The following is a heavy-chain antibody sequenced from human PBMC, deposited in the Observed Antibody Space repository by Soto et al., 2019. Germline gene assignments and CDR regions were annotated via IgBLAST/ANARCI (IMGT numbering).Heavy chain of an antibody. CDR3: ARQDDNDHGAPNWFDP. D-gene: IGHD4-17*01. CDR2: IYYSGST. V-gene: IGHV4-39*01. CDR1: GGSISSSSYY. Sequence: SETLSLTCTVSGGSISSSSYYWGWLRQPPGKGLEWIGNIYYSGSTYYSPSLKSRVTISVDTSKNQFSLNLSSVTAADTAVYFCARQDDNDHGAPNWFDPWGQGTLVTVSS. J-gene: IGHJ5*02.